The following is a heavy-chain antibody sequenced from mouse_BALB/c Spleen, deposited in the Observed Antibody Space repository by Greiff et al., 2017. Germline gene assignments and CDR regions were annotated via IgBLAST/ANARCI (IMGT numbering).Heavy chain of an antibody. V-gene: IGHV14-3*02. CDR3: ARTATVYYAMDY. Sequence: VQLKESGAELVKPGASVKLSCTASGFNIKDTYMHWVKQRPEQGLEWIGRIDPANGNTKYDPKFQGKATITADTSSNTAYLQLSSLTSEDTPVYYCARTATVYYAMDYWGQGTSVTVSS. CDR2: IDPANGNT. D-gene: IGHD1-2*01. J-gene: IGHJ4*01. CDR1: GFNIKDTY.